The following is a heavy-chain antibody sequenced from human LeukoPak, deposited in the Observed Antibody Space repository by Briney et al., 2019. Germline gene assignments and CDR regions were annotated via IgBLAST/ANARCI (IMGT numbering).Heavy chain of an antibody. CDR3: AKEYPVAAIDVFDI. CDR2: IRWNSGSV. V-gene: IGHV3-9*01. Sequence: GGSLRLSCAASGFTFDDYAMHWVRQPPGKGLEWVSSIRWNSGSVGYADSVKGRFTISRDNSKNTLYLQMNSLRAEDTAVYYCAKEYPVAAIDVFDIWGQGTMVTVSS. CDR1: GFTFDDYA. J-gene: IGHJ3*02. D-gene: IGHD6-19*01.